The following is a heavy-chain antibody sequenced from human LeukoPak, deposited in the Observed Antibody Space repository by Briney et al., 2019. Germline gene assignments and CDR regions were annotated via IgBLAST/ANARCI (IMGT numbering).Heavy chain of an antibody. Sequence: AGGSLRLSCAASGFTFDDYTMHWVRQAPGKGLEWVSLISWDGGSTYYADSVKGRFTISRDNSKNSLYLQMNSLRTEDTALYYCAKDRESYYGSYFDYWGQGTLVTVSS. D-gene: IGHD1-26*01. J-gene: IGHJ4*02. CDR2: ISWDGGST. CDR3: AKDRESYYGSYFDY. CDR1: GFTFDDYT. V-gene: IGHV3-43*01.